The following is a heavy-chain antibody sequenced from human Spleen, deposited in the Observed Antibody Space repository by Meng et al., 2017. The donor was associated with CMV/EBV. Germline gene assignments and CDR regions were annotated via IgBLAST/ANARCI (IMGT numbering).Heavy chain of an antibody. CDR3: ARAPAVASSGDY. CDR2: ITPCGGST. Sequence: ASGYTFTTYYVPWWRHAPEQGVEWMGIITPCGGSTSSAPRFQGRVSMSRDTSTRTVYLELTRLTSEDTAVYYCARAPAVASSGDYWGQGTLVTVSS. D-gene: IGHD6-19*01. J-gene: IGHJ4*02. CDR1: GYTFTTYY. V-gene: IGHV1-46*01.